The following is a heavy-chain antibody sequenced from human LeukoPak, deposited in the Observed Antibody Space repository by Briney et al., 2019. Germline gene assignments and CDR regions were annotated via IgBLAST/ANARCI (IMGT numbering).Heavy chain of an antibody. CDR3: ARSNGFAAIDS. D-gene: IGHD2-8*01. Sequence: PSETLSLTCTVSGGSISSGSYYWSWIRQPAGKGLEWIGRIYSSGSANYHPSLKSRVTMPIDTSKNQFSLKVTSVTAADSAVYYCARSNGFAAIDSWAHGIMVTVSS. J-gene: IGHJ5*01. CDR1: GGSISSGSYY. V-gene: IGHV4-61*02. CDR2: IYSSGSA.